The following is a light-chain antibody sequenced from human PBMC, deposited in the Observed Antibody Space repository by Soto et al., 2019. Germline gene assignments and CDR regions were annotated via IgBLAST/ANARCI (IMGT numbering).Light chain of an antibody. Sequence: QSALTQPASVYGSPGRSITISYTGTSSDVGAYDFVSWYQQHPDKAPKLMIYEVSNRPSGVSNRFSGSKSVNTATLTISGLQAEDEADYYCSSYTSSSTRVFGTGTKVTVL. V-gene: IGLV2-14*03. J-gene: IGLJ1*01. CDR2: EVS. CDR3: SSYTSSSTRV. CDR1: SSDVGAYDF.